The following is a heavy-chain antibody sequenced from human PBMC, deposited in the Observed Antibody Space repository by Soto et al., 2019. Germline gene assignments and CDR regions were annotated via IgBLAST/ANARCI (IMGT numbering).Heavy chain of an antibody. V-gene: IGHV3-15*01. J-gene: IGHJ5*02. Sequence: GGSLRLSCAASGFTFINAWMSWVRQAPGKGLEWVGRIKSKTDGGTTDYAAPVKGRFTVSRDDSKNTLYLQMNTLKTEDTAVYYCTGYTGGDWFDPWGQGTLVTVSS. D-gene: IGHD5-12*01. CDR1: GFTFINAW. CDR3: TGYTGGDWFDP. CDR2: IKSKTDGGTT.